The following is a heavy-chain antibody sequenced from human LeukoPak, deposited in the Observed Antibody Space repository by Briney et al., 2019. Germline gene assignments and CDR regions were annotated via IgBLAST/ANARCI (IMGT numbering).Heavy chain of an antibody. Sequence: SETLSLTCTVSGGSVNNYFWSWIRRPPGKGLEWIGYIDDSGETNYHPSLKSQVSISIDKSQNQFSLKLSSVTAADTAMHYCARSDYYGSGSHTLFDAFDIWGQGARVTVSS. CDR3: ARSDYYGSGSHTLFDAFDI. J-gene: IGHJ3*02. CDR2: IDDSGET. D-gene: IGHD3-10*01. CDR1: GGSVNNYF. V-gene: IGHV4-59*02.